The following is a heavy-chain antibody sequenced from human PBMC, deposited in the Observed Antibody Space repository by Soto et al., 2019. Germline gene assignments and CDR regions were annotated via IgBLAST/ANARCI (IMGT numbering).Heavy chain of an antibody. D-gene: IGHD6-25*01. CDR1: GFTFSASD. J-gene: IGHJ5*02. Sequence: KTGGSLRLSCAASGFTFSASDMNWVRHAPGRGLEWVSSITTTSAYIYYAASVKGRFTISRDNAENSLSLQMNSLRAEDTAVYYCVRSGGQRRALRSKWFGPWGQGALVTVSS. CDR3: VRSGGQRRALRSKWFGP. V-gene: IGHV3-21*01. CDR2: ITTTSAYI.